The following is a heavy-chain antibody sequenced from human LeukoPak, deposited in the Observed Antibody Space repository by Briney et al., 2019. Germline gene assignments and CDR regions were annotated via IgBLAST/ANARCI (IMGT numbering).Heavy chain of an antibody. J-gene: IGHJ5*02. CDR3: ARHSGSGSLSRPFDP. CDR2: IYYTGST. V-gene: IGHV4-39*01. CDR1: GASVTSGGFY. Sequence: SETLSLTCSASGASVTSGGFYWGWLRQSPGKGLEWIATIYYTGSTYYDPSLKSRVTISIDTSKNQFSLNVRSVSAADTAVYYCARHSGSGSLSRPFDPWGQGTLVTVTS. D-gene: IGHD3-10*01.